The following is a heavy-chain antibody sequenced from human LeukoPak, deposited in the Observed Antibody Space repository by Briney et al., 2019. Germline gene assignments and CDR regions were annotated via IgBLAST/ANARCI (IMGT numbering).Heavy chain of an antibody. Sequence: GSLRLSCAASGFTFANYVMTWVRQAPGKGLDWVSLISGSGSNTYYTDSVQGRFTISRDNSRNTLYLQMSSLRAEDTAIYYCAKERGISYTYEFDYWGQGALVTVSA. CDR1: GFTFANYV. D-gene: IGHD3-16*01. V-gene: IGHV3-23*01. CDR2: ISGSGSNT. CDR3: AKERGISYTYEFDY. J-gene: IGHJ4*02.